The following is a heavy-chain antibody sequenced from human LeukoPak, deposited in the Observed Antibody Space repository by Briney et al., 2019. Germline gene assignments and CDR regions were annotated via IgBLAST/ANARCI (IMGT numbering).Heavy chain of an antibody. J-gene: IGHJ3*01. CDR2: VHGGDTT. V-gene: IGHV3-66*02. D-gene: IGHD2-21*01. CDR1: GVAVSSNY. Sequence: GGSLRLSCVASGVAVSSNYMSWVRQAPGKGLEWVSVVHGGDTTQYADSVKGRFTISRDNPKNMVHLQMNSLSPEDTAVYYCARHIDNPMLGGAFDLWGPGTMVTVST. CDR3: ARHIDNPMLGGAFDL.